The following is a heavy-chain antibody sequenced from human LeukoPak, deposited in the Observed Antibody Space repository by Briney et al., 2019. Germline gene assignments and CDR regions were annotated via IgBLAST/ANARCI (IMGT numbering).Heavy chain of an antibody. D-gene: IGHD3-22*01. CDR2: AYYSGST. Sequence: PSETLSLTCTVSGDSISSSSSFWGWIRQPPGKGLEWIGSAYYSGSTYYNPSLKSRVTISIDTSKNQFSLKLSSVTAADTAVYYCARDGVYLYDSSGYYPHDIWGQGTMVTVSS. CDR1: GDSISSSSSF. CDR3: ARDGVYLYDSSGYYPHDI. J-gene: IGHJ3*02. V-gene: IGHV4-39*07.